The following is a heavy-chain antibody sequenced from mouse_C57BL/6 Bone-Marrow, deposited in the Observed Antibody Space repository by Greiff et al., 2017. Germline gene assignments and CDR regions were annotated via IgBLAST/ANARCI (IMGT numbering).Heavy chain of an antibody. J-gene: IGHJ3*01. CDR1: GFTFSSYA. CDR3: TRDRLPYRAWFAY. V-gene: IGHV5-9-1*02. Sequence: EVKLMESGEGLVKPGGSLKLSCAASGFTFSSYAMYWVRQTPEQRLEWVAYISSGGDYIYYADTVKGRFTISRDNARNTLYLQMSSLKSEDTAMYYCTRDRLPYRAWFAYWGQGTLVTVSA. D-gene: IGHD1-2*01. CDR2: ISSGGDYI.